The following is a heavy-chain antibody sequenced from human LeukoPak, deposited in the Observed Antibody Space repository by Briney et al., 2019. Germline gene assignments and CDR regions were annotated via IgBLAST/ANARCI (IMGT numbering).Heavy chain of an antibody. CDR1: GFTVSSNY. Sequence: GGSLRLSCAASGFTVSSNYMSWDRQAPGKGLEWVSVIYSGGSTYYADSVKGRFTISRDNSKNTLYLQMDSLRAEDTAVYYCAREWDPQTPYFDYWGQGTLVTVSS. CDR3: AREWDPQTPYFDY. D-gene: IGHD1-26*01. CDR2: IYSGGST. J-gene: IGHJ4*02. V-gene: IGHV3-66*02.